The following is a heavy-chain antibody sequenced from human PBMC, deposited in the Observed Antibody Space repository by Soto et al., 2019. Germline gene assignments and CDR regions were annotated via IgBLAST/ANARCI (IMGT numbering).Heavy chain of an antibody. CDR3: AKDNSYYAMDV. V-gene: IGHV1-46*01. CDR1: GYTFTNNY. J-gene: IGHJ6*02. CDR2: INPSGGST. Sequence: GASVKVSCKASGYTFTNNYMHWVRQAPGQGPEWMGMINPSGGSTNYAQKFQGRATMTRDTSTSTVYMELSSLRSDDTAVYYCAKDNSYYAMDVWGQGTTVTVSS.